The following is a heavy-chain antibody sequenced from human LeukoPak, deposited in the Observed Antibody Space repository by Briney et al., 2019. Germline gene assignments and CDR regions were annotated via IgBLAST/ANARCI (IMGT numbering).Heavy chain of an antibody. CDR1: GGSISSSSYF. V-gene: IGHV4-61*02. Sequence: SETLSLTCSVSGGSISSSSYFWGWIRQPAGKGLEWIGRIYTTGITIYNPSLKSRVTISVDTSKNQFSLKLSSVTAADTAVYYCARLTGTRSWFDPWGQGTLVTVSS. D-gene: IGHD1-20*01. CDR3: ARLTGTRSWFDP. J-gene: IGHJ5*02. CDR2: IYTTGIT.